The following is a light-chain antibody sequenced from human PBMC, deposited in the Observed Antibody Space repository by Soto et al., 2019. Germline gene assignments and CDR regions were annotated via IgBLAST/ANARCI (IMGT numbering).Light chain of an antibody. J-gene: IGKJ1*01. Sequence: EIVMTQSPDTLSVSQGERATLTCRAGQGVTTNFAWYQQKSGQSPRLLIYDVSIRATGVPARFSATGSETDFTLTISGLQSGDSAVYFCQQYNNWPFSFGQGTKVDI. V-gene: IGKV3-15*01. CDR3: QQYNNWPFS. CDR2: DVS. CDR1: QGVTTN.